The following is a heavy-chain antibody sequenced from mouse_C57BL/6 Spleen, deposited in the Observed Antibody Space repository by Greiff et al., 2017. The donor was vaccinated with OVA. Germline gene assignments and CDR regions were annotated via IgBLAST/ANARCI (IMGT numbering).Heavy chain of an antibody. CDR1: GYTFTSYW. CDR3: ARDDYSNYSFAY. D-gene: IGHD2-5*01. Sequence: QVQLQQPGAELVKPGASVKLSCKASGYTFTSYWMHWVKQRPGQGLEWIGMIHPNSGSTNYNEKFKSKATLTVDKSSSTAYMQLSSLTSEDSAVYYCARDDYSNYSFAYWGQGTLVTVSA. J-gene: IGHJ3*01. CDR2: IHPNSGST. V-gene: IGHV1-64*01.